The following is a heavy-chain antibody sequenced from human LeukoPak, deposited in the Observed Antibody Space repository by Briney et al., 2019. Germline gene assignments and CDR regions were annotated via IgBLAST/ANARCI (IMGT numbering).Heavy chain of an antibody. J-gene: IGHJ6*03. CDR2: IYYSGST. Sequence: SETLSLTCTVSGGSISSSSYYWGWIRQPPGKGLEWIGSIYYSGSTYYNPSLKSRVTISVDTSKNQFSLKLSSVTAADTAVYYCGLQTTVTGSYYYYYMDVWGKGTTVTVSS. V-gene: IGHV4-39*07. CDR1: GGSISSSSYY. CDR3: GLQTTVTGSYYYYYMDV. D-gene: IGHD4-17*01.